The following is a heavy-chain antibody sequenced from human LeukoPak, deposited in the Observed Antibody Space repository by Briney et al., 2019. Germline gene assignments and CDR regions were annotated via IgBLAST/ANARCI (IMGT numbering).Heavy chain of an antibody. CDR1: GGSISSYY. J-gene: IGHJ4*02. CDR2: IYYSGST. CDR3: ARNKYYFDY. V-gene: IGHV4-59*04. Sequence: PSETLSLTCTVSGGSISSYYWSWIRQPPGKGLEWIGYIYYSGSTYYNPSLKSRVAISVDTSKNQFSLKLSSVTAADTAVYYCARNKYYFDYWGQGTLVTVSS.